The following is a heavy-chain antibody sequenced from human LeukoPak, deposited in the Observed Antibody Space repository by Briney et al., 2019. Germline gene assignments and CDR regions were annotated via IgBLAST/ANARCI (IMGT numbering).Heavy chain of an antibody. J-gene: IGHJ6*04. CDR1: GFTFSSYE. CDR2: IGSSGSTM. D-gene: IGHD6-19*01. V-gene: IGHV3-48*03. CDR3: AREISVAGAYYYYGMDV. Sequence: GGSLRLSCAASGFTFSSYEMNWVRQAPGKGLEWVSYIGSSGSTMYYADSMKGRFTISRDNAKKSLYLQMNSLRAEDTAVYYCAREISVAGAYYYYGMDVWGKGTTVTVSS.